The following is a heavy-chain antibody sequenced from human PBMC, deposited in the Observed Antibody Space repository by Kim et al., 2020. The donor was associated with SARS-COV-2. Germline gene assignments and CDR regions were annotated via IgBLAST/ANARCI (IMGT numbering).Heavy chain of an antibody. J-gene: IGHJ3*01. V-gene: IGHV3-23*01. CDR1: GFTFSNYA. CDR3: ARYSSSWYNDSFDV. CDR2: ISVSGDAT. D-gene: IGHD6-13*01. Sequence: GGSLRLSCVASGFTFSNYAMSWVRQAPGKGLEWVSAISVSGDATFFADSVKGRFALSRDNSKNKLHLQMNTLRAEDTAVYYCARYSSSWYNDSFDVWGQGTMVTVSS.